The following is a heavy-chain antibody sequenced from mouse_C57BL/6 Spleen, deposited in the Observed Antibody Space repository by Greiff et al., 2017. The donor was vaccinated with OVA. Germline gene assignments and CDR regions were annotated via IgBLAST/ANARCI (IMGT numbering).Heavy chain of an antibody. D-gene: IGHD2-2*01. J-gene: IGHJ2*01. CDR1: GYTFTSYW. CDR2: IDPSDSYT. CDR3: ARWRSGYDGTFDY. V-gene: IGHV1-50*01. Sequence: QVQLQQPGAELVKPGASVKLSCKASGYTFTSYWMQWVKQRPGQGLEWIGEIDPSDSYTNYNQKFKGKATLTVDTSSSTAYMQLSSLTSEDSAVYYCARWRSGYDGTFDYWGQGTTLTVSS.